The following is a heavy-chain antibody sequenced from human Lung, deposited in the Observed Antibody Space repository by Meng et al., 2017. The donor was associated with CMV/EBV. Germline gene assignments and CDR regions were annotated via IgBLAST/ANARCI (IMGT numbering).Heavy chain of an antibody. V-gene: IGHV4-59*01. D-gene: IGHD3-3*01. Sequence: SETLSLTXTVSGGSISSYYWSWIRQPPGKGLECIGYIYYSGSTNYNPSLKSRVTISVDTSKNQFSLKLSSVTAADTAVYYCARVSGYYYYGMDVWGQGTTVTVSS. CDR2: IYYSGST. J-gene: IGHJ6*02. CDR3: ARVSGYYYYGMDV. CDR1: GGSISSYY.